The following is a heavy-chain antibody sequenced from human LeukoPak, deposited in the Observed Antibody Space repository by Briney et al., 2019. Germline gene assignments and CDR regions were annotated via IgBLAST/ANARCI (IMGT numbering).Heavy chain of an antibody. D-gene: IGHD3-22*01. CDR1: GGSISSSSYY. CDR3: ARRYYYYDSSGYYYFTSAFDI. V-gene: IGHV4-39*07. Sequence: SETLSLTCTVSGGSISSSSYYWGWIRQPPGKGLEWIGEINHSGSTNYNPSLKSRVTISVDTSKNQFSLKLSSVTAADTAVYYCARRYYYYDSSGYYYFTSAFDIWGQGTMVTVSS. J-gene: IGHJ3*02. CDR2: INHSGST.